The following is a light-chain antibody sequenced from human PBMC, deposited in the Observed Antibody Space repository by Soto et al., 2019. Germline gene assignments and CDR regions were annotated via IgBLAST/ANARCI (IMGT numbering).Light chain of an antibody. CDR2: EVS. CDR1: SSDVGGYNY. V-gene: IGLV2-8*01. J-gene: IGLJ1*01. CDR3: SSYAAGHRDV. Sequence: QSALTQPPSASGSPGHSVTISCTGTSSDVGGYNYVSWYRQHPGKAPKLIIHEVSKRPSGVPDRFSGSKSGNTASLTVSGLQAEDEADYYCSSYAAGHRDVFGTGTKVPVL.